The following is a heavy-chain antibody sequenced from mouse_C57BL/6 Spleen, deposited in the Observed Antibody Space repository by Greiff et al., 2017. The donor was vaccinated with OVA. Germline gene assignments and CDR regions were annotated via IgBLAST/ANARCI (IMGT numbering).Heavy chain of an antibody. CDR2: IHPRDGST. CDR3: AREGSYTVVATDAMDY. Sequence: VKLMESGPELVKPGASVKLSCKASGYTFTSYDINWVKQRPGQGLEWIGWIHPRDGSTKYNEKFKGKATLTVDTSSSTAYMELHSLTSEDSAVYFCAREGSYTVVATDAMDYWGQGTSVTVSS. J-gene: IGHJ4*01. V-gene: IGHV1-85*01. CDR1: GYTFTSYD. D-gene: IGHD1-1*01.